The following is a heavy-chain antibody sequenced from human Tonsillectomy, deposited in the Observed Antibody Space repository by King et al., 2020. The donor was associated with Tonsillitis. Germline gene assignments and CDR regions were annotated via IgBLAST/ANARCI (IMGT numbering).Heavy chain of an antibody. V-gene: IGHV3-48*01. D-gene: IGHD4-17*01. CDR3: ARDVYGDYGSRYFDY. Sequence: DVQLVESGGGLVQPGGSLRLSCAASGFTFSSYSMNWVRQAPGKGLGWVSYISSSSSTIYYSDSVKGRFTISRDNAKNSLYRQMNSLRAVDTAVYYCARDVYGDYGSRYFDYLGQGALVTVSP. J-gene: IGHJ4*02. CDR1: GFTFSSYS. CDR2: ISSSSSTI.